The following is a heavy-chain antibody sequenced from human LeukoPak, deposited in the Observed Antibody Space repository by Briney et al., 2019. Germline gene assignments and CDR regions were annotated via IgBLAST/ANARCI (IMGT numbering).Heavy chain of an antibody. D-gene: IGHD1-1*01. V-gene: IGHV1-58*01. CDR3: AAVYNWTDADWFAP. CDR1: GFTFTSSA. CDR2: IVVGSGNT. J-gene: IGHJ5*02. Sequence: SVKVSCKASGFTFTSSAVQWVRQAREQRLEWIGWIVVGSGNTNYAQKFQERVTITRDMSTSTAYMELSSLRSEDMAVYYCAAVYNWTDADWFAPWGQGTLVTV.